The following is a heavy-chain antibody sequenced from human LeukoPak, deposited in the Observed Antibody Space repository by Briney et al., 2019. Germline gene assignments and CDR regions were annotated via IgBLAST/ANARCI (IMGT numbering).Heavy chain of an antibody. CDR1: GFTFSSYA. CDR3: AKTPTDFWSGYGEFDY. Sequence: QTGGSLRLSCAASGFTFSSYAMSWVRQAPGKGLEWVSAISGSGGSTYYADSVKGRFTISRDNSKNTLYLQMNSLRAEDTAVYYCAKTPTDFWSGYGEFDYWGQGTLVTVSS. CDR2: ISGSGGST. D-gene: IGHD3-3*01. V-gene: IGHV3-23*01. J-gene: IGHJ4*02.